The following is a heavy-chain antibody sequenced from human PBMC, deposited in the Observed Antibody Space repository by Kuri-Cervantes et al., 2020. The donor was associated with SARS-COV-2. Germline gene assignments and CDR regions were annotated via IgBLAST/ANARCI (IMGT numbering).Heavy chain of an antibody. J-gene: IGHJ3*02. D-gene: IGHD1-26*01. CDR3: ARGGGGDRWGRELPPIDPFDI. CDR1: GGSISSSSYY. Sequence: SETLSLTCTVSGGSISSSSYYWGWIRQPPGKGLEWIGSIYYSGSTYYNPSLKSRVTISVDTSKNQFSLKLSSVTAADTAVYYCARGGGGDRWGRELPPIDPFDIWGQGTMVTVSS. CDR2: IYYSGST. V-gene: IGHV4-39*07.